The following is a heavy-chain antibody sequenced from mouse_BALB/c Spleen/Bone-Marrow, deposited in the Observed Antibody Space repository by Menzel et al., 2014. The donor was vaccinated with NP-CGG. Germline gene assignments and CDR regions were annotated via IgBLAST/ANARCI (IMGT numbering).Heavy chain of an antibody. Sequence: EVQVVESGAELVKPGASVKLSCTASGFNIKDTYMHWVKQRPEQGLEWIGRIDPANGNTKYDPKFQGKATITADTSSNTAYLQLSSLTSEDTAVYYCASYRYAWYFDVWGAGITVTVSS. CDR3: ASYRYAWYFDV. V-gene: IGHV14-3*02. J-gene: IGHJ1*01. CDR2: IDPANGNT. D-gene: IGHD2-14*01. CDR1: GFNIKDTY.